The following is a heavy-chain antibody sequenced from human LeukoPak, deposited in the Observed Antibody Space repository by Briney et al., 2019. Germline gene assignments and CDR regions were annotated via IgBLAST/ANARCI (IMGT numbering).Heavy chain of an antibody. CDR2: INHSGST. Sequence: SETLSLTCAVYGGSFSGYYWSWIRQPPGKGLEWIGEINHSGSTNYNPSLKSRVTISVDTSKNQFSLKLSSVTAADTAVYYCARDRCSSTSCYVNFDLWGRGTLVTVSS. D-gene: IGHD2-2*01. J-gene: IGHJ2*01. V-gene: IGHV4-34*01. CDR3: ARDRCSSTSCYVNFDL. CDR1: GGSFSGYY.